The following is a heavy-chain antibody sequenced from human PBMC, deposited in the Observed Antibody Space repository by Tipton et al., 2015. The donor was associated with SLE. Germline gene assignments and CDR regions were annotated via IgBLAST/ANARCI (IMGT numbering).Heavy chain of an antibody. V-gene: IGHV4-59*01. CDR2: ISYTGST. J-gene: IGHJ4*02. D-gene: IGHD1-1*01. Sequence: TLSLTCTVSGDSITSDYLTWIRQPPGRGLEWSGYISYTGSTNLNPSRKSRLTISIDTSKNQFSRKLTSVTAADTAVYYCARARWNPHFDYWGQGKLVTVSS. CDR1: GDSITSDY. CDR3: ARARWNPHFDY.